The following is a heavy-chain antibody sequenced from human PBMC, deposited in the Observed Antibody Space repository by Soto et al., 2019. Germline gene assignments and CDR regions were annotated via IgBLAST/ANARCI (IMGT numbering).Heavy chain of an antibody. D-gene: IGHD6-6*01. V-gene: IGHV4-59*01. J-gene: IGHJ4*02. CDR2: IYYSGST. CDR1: GGSISSYY. CDR3: ARDLGRAARPGPFDY. Sequence: SETLSLTCTVSGGSISSYYWSWIRQPPGKGLEWIGYIYYSGSTNYNPSLKSRVTISVDTSKNQFSLKLSSVTAADTAVYSCARDLGRAARPGPFDYWGQGTLVTVSS.